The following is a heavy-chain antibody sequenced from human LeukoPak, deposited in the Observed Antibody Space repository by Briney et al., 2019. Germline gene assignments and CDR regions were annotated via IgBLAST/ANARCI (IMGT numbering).Heavy chain of an antibody. CDR2: ISSSSSYI. J-gene: IGHJ4*02. V-gene: IGHV3-21*01. D-gene: IGHD3-3*01. CDR1: GFTFSSYS. CDR3: ARPLSDFWSGYLDY. Sequence: GGSLRLSCAASGFTFSSYSMNWVRQAPGKGLEWVSSISSSSSYIYYADSVKGRFTISRDNAKNSLYLQMNSLRAEDTAVYYCARPLSDFWSGYLDYWGRGTLVTVSS.